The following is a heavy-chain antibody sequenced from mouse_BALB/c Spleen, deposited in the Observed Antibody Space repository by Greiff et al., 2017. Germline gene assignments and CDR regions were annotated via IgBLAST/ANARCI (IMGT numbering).Heavy chain of an antibody. CDR1: GFSLTSYG. CDR2: IWAGGST. CDR3: ARDWYYGSEGAWFAY. Sequence: VKLMESGPGLVAPSQSLSITCTVSGFSLTSYGVHWVRQPPGKGLEWLGVIWAGGSTNYNSALMSRLSISKDNSKSQVFLKMNSLQTDDTAMYYCARDWYYGSEGAWFAYWGQGTLVTVSA. V-gene: IGHV2-9*02. D-gene: IGHD1-1*01. J-gene: IGHJ3*01.